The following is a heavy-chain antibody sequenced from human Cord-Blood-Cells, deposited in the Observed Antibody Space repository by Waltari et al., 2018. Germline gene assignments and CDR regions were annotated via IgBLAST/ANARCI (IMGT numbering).Heavy chain of an antibody. CDR3: ARPATVGATDY. Sequence: QVQLQQWGAGLLKPSETLSLTRAVYGGSFSGYYLSGIRQPPGKGLEWIGEINHSGSTNYNPSLKSRVTISVDTSKNQFSLKLSSVTAADTAVYYCARPATVGATDYWGQGTLVTVSS. V-gene: IGHV4-34*01. CDR2: INHSGST. D-gene: IGHD1-26*01. J-gene: IGHJ4*02. CDR1: GGSFSGYY.